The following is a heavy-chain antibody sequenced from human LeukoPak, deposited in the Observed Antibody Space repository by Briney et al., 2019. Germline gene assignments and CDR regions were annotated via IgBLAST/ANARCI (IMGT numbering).Heavy chain of an antibody. CDR2: INHSGST. D-gene: IGHD3-10*01. Sequence: SETLSLTCAAYGGSFSGYYWSWIRQPPGKGLEWLGEINHSGSTNYNPSLKSRVTISVDTSKNQFSLKLSSVTAADTAVYYCARRASYGSGSYSKGQFDCWGQGTLVTVSS. V-gene: IGHV4-34*01. CDR1: GGSFSGYY. J-gene: IGHJ4*02. CDR3: ARRASYGSGSYSKGQFDC.